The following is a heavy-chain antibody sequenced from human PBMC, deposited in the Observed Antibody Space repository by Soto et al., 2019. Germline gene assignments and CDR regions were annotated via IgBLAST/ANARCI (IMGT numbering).Heavy chain of an antibody. CDR2: IIPILGIA. Sequence: SVKVSCKASGGTFSSYTISWVRQAPGQGLEWMGRIIPILGIANYAQKFQGRVTITADKSTSTAYMELSSLRSEDTAVYYCASSTGYCSSTSCYATTKRLRGLDYWGQGTLVTVSS. D-gene: IGHD2-2*01. CDR3: ASSTGYCSSTSCYATTKRLRGLDY. V-gene: IGHV1-69*02. CDR1: GGTFSSYT. J-gene: IGHJ4*02.